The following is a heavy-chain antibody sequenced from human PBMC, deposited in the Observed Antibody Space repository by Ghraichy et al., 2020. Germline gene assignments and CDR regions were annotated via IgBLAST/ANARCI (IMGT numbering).Heavy chain of an antibody. Sequence: ASVKVSCKASGYTFTSYGISWVRQAPGQGLEWMGWISAYNGNTNYAQKLQGRVTMTTDTSTSTAYMELRSLRSDDTAVYYCARDHPYQIAAAGMEYFDYWGQGTLVTVSS. D-gene: IGHD6-13*01. J-gene: IGHJ4*02. V-gene: IGHV1-18*04. CDR2: ISAYNGNT. CDR3: ARDHPYQIAAAGMEYFDY. CDR1: GYTFTSYG.